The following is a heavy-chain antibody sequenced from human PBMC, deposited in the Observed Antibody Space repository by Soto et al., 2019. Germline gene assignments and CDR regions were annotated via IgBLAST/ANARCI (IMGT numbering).Heavy chain of an antibody. CDR1: GDTFTGYS. V-gene: IGHV1-3*01. CDR2: INAGNGNT. Sequence: ASVKVSRQASGDTFTGYSMHWGRQAPGQRLEWMGWINAGNGNTKYSQKFQGRVTITRDTSASTAYMELSSLRSEDTAVYYCARGGSLYWYFDLWGRGTLVTVPQ. CDR3: ARGGSLYWYFDL. D-gene: IGHD1-26*01. J-gene: IGHJ2*01.